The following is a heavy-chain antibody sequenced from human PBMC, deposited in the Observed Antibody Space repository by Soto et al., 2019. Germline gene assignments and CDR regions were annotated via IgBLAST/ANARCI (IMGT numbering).Heavy chain of an antibody. CDR3: ARDGQTTMVRGVRGGSYNYYGMDV. D-gene: IGHD3-10*01. Sequence: QVQLVQSGAEVKKPGASVKVSCKASGYTFTSYGISWVRQAPGQGLEWMGWISTYNCNTNYAQKLQGRVTMTTDTATRTAYMELRSLRSDDTAVYYCARDGQTTMVRGVRGGSYNYYGMDVWGQGTTVTVSS. V-gene: IGHV1-18*04. CDR1: GYTFTSYG. J-gene: IGHJ6*02. CDR2: ISTYNCNT.